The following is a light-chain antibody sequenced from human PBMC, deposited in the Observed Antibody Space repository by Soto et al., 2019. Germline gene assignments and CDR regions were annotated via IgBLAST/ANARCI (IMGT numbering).Light chain of an antibody. V-gene: IGKV3-20*01. Sequence: EIVLTQSPGTLSLSPWEGATLSCRASQILSSNYLAWYQQKPGQAPRLLIYGESRRATGIPDRFSGSGSGTDFTLAIRRLEPEDSAVYYCQQYGGSPSITFGQGTRLEIK. CDR1: QILSSNY. CDR3: QQYGGSPSIT. CDR2: GES. J-gene: IGKJ5*01.